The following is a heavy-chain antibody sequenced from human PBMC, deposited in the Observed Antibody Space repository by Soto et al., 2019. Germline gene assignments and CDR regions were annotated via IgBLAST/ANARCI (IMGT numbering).Heavy chain of an antibody. CDR1: GGSFSGYY. J-gene: IGHJ6*02. D-gene: IGHD2-15*01. CDR3: ASIEGYCSGGSCYLYYYGMDV. CDR2: INHSGST. V-gene: IGHV4-34*01. Sequence: SETLSLTCAVYGGSFSGYYWSWIRQPPGKGLEWIGEINHSGSTNYNPSLKSRVTISVDTSKNQFSLKLSSVTAADTAVYYCASIEGYCSGGSCYLYYYGMDVWGQGTTVTVSS.